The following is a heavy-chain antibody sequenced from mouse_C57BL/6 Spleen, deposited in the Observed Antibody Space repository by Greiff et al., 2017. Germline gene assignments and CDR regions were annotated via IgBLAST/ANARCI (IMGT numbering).Heavy chain of an antibody. J-gene: IGHJ3*01. D-gene: IGHD2-4*01. CDR3: ALYDYEGWAY. Sequence: QVQLKQSGPELVKPGASVKISCKASGYAFSSSWMNWVQQRPGKGLEWIGRIYPGDGATNYNGKFKGKATLTADKSSSTAYMQLSSLTSEDSAVYFCALYDYEGWAYGGQGTLVTVSA. CDR1: GYAFSSSW. V-gene: IGHV1-82*01. CDR2: IYPGDGAT.